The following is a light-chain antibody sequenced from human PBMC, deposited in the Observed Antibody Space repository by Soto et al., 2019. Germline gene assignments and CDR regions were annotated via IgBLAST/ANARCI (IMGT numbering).Light chain of an antibody. CDR1: ISDVGGYNY. J-gene: IGLJ1*01. Sequence: GQSITISCTGTISDVGGYNYVSWYQQHPGKAPKLMIFDVSNRPSGVSNRFSGSKSGYTASLTISGLQAEDEADYYCSSYTSSSTYVFGTGTKVTVL. CDR3: SSYTSSSTYV. CDR2: DVS. V-gene: IGLV2-14*03.